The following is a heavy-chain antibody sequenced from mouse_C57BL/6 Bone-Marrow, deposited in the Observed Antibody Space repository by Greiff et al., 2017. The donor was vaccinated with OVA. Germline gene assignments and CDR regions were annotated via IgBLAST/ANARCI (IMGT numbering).Heavy chain of an antibody. CDR2: ISNGGGST. CDR1: GFTFSDYY. D-gene: IGHD1-1*01. V-gene: IGHV5-12*01. CDR3: ARNILLRYPYYYAMDY. Sequence: EVNVVESGGGLVQPGGSLKLSCAASGFTFSDYYMYWVRQTPEKRLEWVAYISNGGGSTYYPDTVKGRFTISRDNAKNTLYLQMSRLKSEDTAMYYCARNILLRYPYYYAMDYWGQGTSVTVSS. J-gene: IGHJ4*01.